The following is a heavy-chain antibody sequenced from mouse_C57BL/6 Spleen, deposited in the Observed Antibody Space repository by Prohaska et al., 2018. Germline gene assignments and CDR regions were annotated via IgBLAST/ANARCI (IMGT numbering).Heavy chain of an antibody. Sequence: EVKLVESGGGLVQPGGSLSLSCAASGFTFTDYYMSWVRQPPGKALEWLVFIRNKANGYTTEYSASVKGRFTISRDNSQSILYLQMNSLRAEDSATYYCARLSLMDYWGQGTSVNVSS. CDR1: GFTFTDYY. J-gene: IGHJ4*01. V-gene: IGHV7-3*01. CDR3: ARLSLMDY. CDR2: IRNKANGYTT.